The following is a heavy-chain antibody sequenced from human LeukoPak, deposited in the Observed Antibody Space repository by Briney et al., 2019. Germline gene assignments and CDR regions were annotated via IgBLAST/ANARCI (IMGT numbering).Heavy chain of an antibody. J-gene: IGHJ5*02. Sequence: GASVKVSCKASGYTFTGYYMHWVRQAPGQGLEWMGWINPNSGGTNYAQKFQGWVTMTRDTSISTAYMELSGLRSDDTAVYYCARGDPAYGSGSYYNWGFDPWGQGTLVTVSS. CDR1: GYTFTGYY. CDR2: INPNSGGT. CDR3: ARGDPAYGSGSYYNWGFDP. V-gene: IGHV1-2*04. D-gene: IGHD3-10*01.